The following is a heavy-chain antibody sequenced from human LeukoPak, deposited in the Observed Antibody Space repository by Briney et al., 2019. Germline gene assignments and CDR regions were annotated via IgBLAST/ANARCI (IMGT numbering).Heavy chain of an antibody. CDR1: GGSISSHY. CDR2: INHSGST. V-gene: IGHV4-34*01. J-gene: IGHJ5*02. Sequence: SETLSLTCTVSGGSISSHYWSWIRQPPGKGLEWIGEINHSGSTNYNPSLKSRVTISVDTSKNQFSLKLSSVTAADTAVYYCARGPYSSSWYRPGWFDPWGQGTLVTVSS. D-gene: IGHD6-13*01. CDR3: ARGPYSSSWYRPGWFDP.